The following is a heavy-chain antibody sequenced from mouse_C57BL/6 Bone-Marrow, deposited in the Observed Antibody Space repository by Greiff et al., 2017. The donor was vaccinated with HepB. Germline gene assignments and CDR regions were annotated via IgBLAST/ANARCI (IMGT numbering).Heavy chain of an antibody. CDR1: GFTFSDYG. D-gene: IGHD1-1*01. Sequence: EVQGVESGGGLVQPGASLKLSCAASGFTFSDYGMAWVRQAPRKGPEWVAFISNLAYSIYYADTVTGRFTISRENAKNTLYVEMSSLRSEDTAMYYCARHYYGRSCGGYFDVWGTGTTVTVSS. CDR3: ARHYYGRSCGGYFDV. J-gene: IGHJ1*03. CDR2: ISNLAYSI. V-gene: IGHV5-15*01.